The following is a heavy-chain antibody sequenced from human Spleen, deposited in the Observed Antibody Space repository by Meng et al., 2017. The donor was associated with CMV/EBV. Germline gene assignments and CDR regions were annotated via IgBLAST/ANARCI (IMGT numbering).Heavy chain of an antibody. D-gene: IGHD2-2*01. Sequence: SETLSLTCTVSGGSISSNNYYWDWIRQPPGKGLEWIGSIYYSGTTYYNPSLKSRVTISVDTSKNQFSLKLSSVTAADTAVYYCASGAPLTPIVVVPAAIEGPWGQGTLVTVSS. J-gene: IGHJ5*02. CDR2: IYYSGTT. CDR1: GGSISSNNYY. CDR3: ASGAPLTPIVVVPAAIEGP. V-gene: IGHV4-39*07.